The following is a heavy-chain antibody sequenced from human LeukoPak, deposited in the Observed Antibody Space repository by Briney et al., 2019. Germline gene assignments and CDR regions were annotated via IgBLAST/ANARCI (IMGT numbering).Heavy chain of an antibody. J-gene: IGHJ4*02. V-gene: IGHV3-48*03. Sequence: SGGSLRLSCAASGFTFSTYEMNWVRQAPGKGLEWVAHVDSASTTQYADSVKGRFTISRDNVKNSMCLQMDSLRAEDAAVYYCARRRPYPLRDLDYWGQGTLVTVSS. CDR3: ARRRPYPLRDLDY. D-gene: IGHD4-17*01. CDR1: GFTFSTYE. CDR2: VDSASTT.